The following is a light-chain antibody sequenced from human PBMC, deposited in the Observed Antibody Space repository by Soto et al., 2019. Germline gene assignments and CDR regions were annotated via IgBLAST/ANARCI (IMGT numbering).Light chain of an antibody. CDR2: GAS. V-gene: IGKV1-39*01. CDR1: QNINIY. Sequence: IQLTQSPSSLSASVGDRVTVTCRASQNINIYLNWYQQKPGKAPTLLIYGASSLQSGVPSRFSGGGSRTDFTLTISSLQAEDFATYYCQQSYRSPYTVGQGNRLEI. J-gene: IGKJ2*01. CDR3: QQSYRSPYT.